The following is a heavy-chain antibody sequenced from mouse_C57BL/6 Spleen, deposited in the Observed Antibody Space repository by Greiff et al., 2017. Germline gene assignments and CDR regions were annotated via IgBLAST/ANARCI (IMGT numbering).Heavy chain of an antibody. J-gene: IGHJ2*01. V-gene: IGHV5-17*01. CDR2: ISSGSSTI. D-gene: IGHD2-1*01. CDR3: ARAGYYGNYDYFDY. CDR1: GFTFSDYG. Sequence: EVNLVESGGGLVKPGGSLKLSCAASGFTFSDYGMHWVRQAPEKGLEWVAYISSGSSTIYYADTVKGRFTISRDNAKNTLFLQMTSLRSEDTAMYYCARAGYYGNYDYFDYWGQGTTLTVSS.